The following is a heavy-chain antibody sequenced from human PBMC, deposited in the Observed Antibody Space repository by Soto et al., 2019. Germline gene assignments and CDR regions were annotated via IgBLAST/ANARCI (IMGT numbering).Heavy chain of an antibody. V-gene: IGHV4-61*01. CDR1: GGSVSSGSYY. CDR2: IYYSGST. J-gene: IGHJ6*02. CDR3: ARDRALVVVAAAIQGSPRYYYYYGMDV. D-gene: IGHD2-2*02. Sequence: SETLSLTCTVSGGSVSSGSYYWSWIRQPPGKGLEWIGYIYYSGSTNYNPSLKSRVTISVDTSNNQFSLKLSSVTAADTPVYYCARDRALVVVAAAIQGSPRYYYYYGMDVWGQGTTVTVSS.